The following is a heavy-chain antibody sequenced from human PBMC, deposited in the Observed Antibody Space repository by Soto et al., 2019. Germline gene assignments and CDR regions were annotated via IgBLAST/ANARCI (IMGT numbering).Heavy chain of an antibody. CDR2: IKQDGSEK. CDR3: ARDDCISTSCYFYYYYGMDV. D-gene: IGHD2-2*01. J-gene: IGHJ6*02. V-gene: IGHV3-7*01. CDR1: GFTFSASA. Sequence: PWGSLRLSCAASGFTFSASAMHWVRQAPGKGLEWVANIKQDGSEKYYVDSVKGRFTISRDNAKNSLYLQMNSLRAEDTAVYYCARDDCISTSCYFYYYYGMDVWGQGTTVTVSS.